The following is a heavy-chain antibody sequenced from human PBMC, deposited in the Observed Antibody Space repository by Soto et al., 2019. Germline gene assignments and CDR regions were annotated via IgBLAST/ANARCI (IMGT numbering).Heavy chain of an antibody. CDR2: IIPIFGTA. Sequence: QVQLVQSGAEVKKPGSSVKVSCKASGGTFSSYAISWVRQAPGQGLEWMGGIIPIFGTANYAQKFQGRVTITADESTSTAYMELSSLRSEDTAVYYCAKNPFRYCSSTSCYRFDYWGQGTLVTVSS. CDR3: AKNPFRYCSSTSCYRFDY. V-gene: IGHV1-69*01. D-gene: IGHD2-2*01. CDR1: GGTFSSYA. J-gene: IGHJ4*02.